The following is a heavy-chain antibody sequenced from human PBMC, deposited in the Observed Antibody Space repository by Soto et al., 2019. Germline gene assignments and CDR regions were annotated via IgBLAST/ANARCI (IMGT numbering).Heavy chain of an antibody. Sequence: QVQLVESGGGVVQPGRSLRLSCSAYGFTFSSYGMHWVRQAPGKGLEWGAVIWYDGSKKYYADSVKGRFTISRDNSKNMLYLEMNSLRAEDTAVYYCARDRRGRFGEFDYFDYWGQGTLVNVSS. J-gene: IGHJ4*02. CDR3: ARDRRGRFGEFDYFDY. V-gene: IGHV3-33*01. D-gene: IGHD3-10*01. CDR1: GFTFSSYG. CDR2: IWYDGSKK.